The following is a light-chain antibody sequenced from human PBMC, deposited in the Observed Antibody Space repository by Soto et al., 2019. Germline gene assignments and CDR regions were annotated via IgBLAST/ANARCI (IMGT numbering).Light chain of an antibody. V-gene: IGLV4-60*02. J-gene: IGLJ2*01. CDR1: SGHSSYI. CDR2: LEGSGSY. CDR3: ETWDSNTHRV. Sequence: QPVLTQSSSASASLGSSVKLTCTLSSGHSSYIIAWHQQQPGKAPRYLMKLEGSGSYNKGSGVPDRFSGSSSGADRYLTISNLQFEDEADYYCETWDSNTHRVFGRGTKVTVL.